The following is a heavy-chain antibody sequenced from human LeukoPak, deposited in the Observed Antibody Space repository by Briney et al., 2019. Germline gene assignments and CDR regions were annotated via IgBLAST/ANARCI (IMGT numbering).Heavy chain of an antibody. D-gene: IGHD2-2*01. CDR3: ASVRKGYCSSTSCYAPLNY. V-gene: IGHV1-69*13. CDR1: GYTFTGYY. Sequence: SVKVSCKASGYTFTGYYMHWVRQAPGQGLEWMGGIIPIFGTANYAQKFQGRVTITADESTSTAYMELSSLRSEDTAVYYCASVRKGYCSSTSCYAPLNYWGRGTLVTVSS. CDR2: IIPIFGTA. J-gene: IGHJ4*02.